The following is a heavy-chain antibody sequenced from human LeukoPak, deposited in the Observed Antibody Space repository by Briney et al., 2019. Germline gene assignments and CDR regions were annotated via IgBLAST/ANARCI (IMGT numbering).Heavy chain of an antibody. CDR3: ARDLDYYDSSGYYSPLDY. J-gene: IGHJ4*02. Sequence: GGSLRLSCAASGFTFSSYSMNWVRQAPGKGLEWVSSISSSSSYIYYADSVKGRFTISRDNAKNSLYLQMNSLRAEDTAVYYCARDLDYYDSSGYYSPLDYWGQGTLVTVSS. CDR2: ISSSSSYI. D-gene: IGHD3-22*01. CDR1: GFTFSSYS. V-gene: IGHV3-21*01.